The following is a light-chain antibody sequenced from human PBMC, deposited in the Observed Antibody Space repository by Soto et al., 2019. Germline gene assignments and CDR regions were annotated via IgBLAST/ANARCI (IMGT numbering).Light chain of an antibody. CDR2: DVS. J-gene: IGLJ1*01. CDR1: SSDVGGYNY. Sequence: QSALTQPASVSGSPGQSITISCTGTSSDVGGYNYVSWYQQYPGKAPKLMIYDVSTRPSGVSYRFSGSKSGNTASLTISGLQAEDEADYYCTSYTYTSPCVFGTGTKVTVL. CDR3: TSYTYTSPCV. V-gene: IGLV2-14*03.